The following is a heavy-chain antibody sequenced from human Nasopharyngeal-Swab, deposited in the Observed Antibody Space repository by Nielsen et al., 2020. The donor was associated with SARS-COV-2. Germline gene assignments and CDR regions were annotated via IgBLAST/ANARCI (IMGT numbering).Heavy chain of an antibody. CDR1: GFTFSSYA. Sequence: GESLKISCAASGFTFSSYALHWVRQAPGKGLEWVAVISYDGSNKYYADSVKGRFTISRDNSKNTLYLQMNSLRAEDTAVYYCARVFAETIFGVVIIPNTPRDYMDVWGNGTTVTVSS. J-gene: IGHJ6*03. V-gene: IGHV3-30-3*01. D-gene: IGHD3-3*01. CDR3: ARVFAETIFGVVIIPNTPRDYMDV. CDR2: ISYDGSNK.